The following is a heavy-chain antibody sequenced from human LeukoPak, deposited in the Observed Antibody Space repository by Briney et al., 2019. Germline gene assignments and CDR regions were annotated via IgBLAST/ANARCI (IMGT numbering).Heavy chain of an antibody. V-gene: IGHV3-53*01. CDR2: IYSGGTT. D-gene: IGHD3/OR15-3a*01. CDR1: GFTVSSNY. CDR3: ARVRGLLSGMDV. J-gene: IGHJ6*04. Sequence: SXXLXCXAXGFTVSSNYMTWVRQAPGKGLEWVSVIYSGGTTYYADSVKGRFTISRDNSKNTLNLQMNSLRAEDTAVYYCARVRGLLSGMDVWGKGTTVTVSS.